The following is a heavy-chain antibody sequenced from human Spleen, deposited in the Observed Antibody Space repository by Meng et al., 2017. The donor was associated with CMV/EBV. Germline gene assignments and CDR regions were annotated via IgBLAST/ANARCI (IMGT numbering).Heavy chain of an antibody. CDR1: GYTFTVYY. Sequence: ASVKVSCKTSGYTFTVYYMHWVRQAPGQGLEWMGCINTYSGGTNYAQNFQGRVTMTRDTSISTAYMELSRLRSDDTAAYYCASPSSATTAFDYWGQGTLVTVSS. CDR2: INTYSGGT. J-gene: IGHJ4*02. D-gene: IGHD5-24*01. CDR3: ASPSSATTAFDY. V-gene: IGHV1-2*02.